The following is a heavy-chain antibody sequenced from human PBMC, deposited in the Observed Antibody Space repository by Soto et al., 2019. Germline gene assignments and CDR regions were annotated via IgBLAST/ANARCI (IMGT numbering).Heavy chain of an antibody. CDR1: GGSFSGYY. CDR2: INHSGST. J-gene: IGHJ4*02. V-gene: IGHV4-34*01. CDR3: ARGRCTNGVCYIFDY. D-gene: IGHD2-8*01. Sequence: PSETLSLTCAVYGGSFSGYYWSWIRQPPGKGLEWIGEINHSGSTNYSPSLKSRVTISVDTSKNQFSLKLSSVTAADTAVYYCARGRCTNGVCYIFDYWGQGTLVTVSS.